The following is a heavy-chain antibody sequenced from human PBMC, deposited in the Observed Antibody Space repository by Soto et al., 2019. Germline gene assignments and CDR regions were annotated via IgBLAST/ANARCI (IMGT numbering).Heavy chain of an antibody. J-gene: IGHJ4*02. CDR2: ICGSTI. D-gene: IGHD3-10*01. Sequence: EVQLVESGGGLVQPGGSLTLSCAASGFAFSDYGMMWVRQAPGKGLECISFICGSTIYYADSVKGRFTISRDNAKNSLFLQRNNLGAEDTAVYYCARGRGPMGSGDTMRGYWGQGSLVTVSS. CDR3: ARGRGPMGSGDTMRGY. CDR1: GFAFSDYG. V-gene: IGHV3-48*01.